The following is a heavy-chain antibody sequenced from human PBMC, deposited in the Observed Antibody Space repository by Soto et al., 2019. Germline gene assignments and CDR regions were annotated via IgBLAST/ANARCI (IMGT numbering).Heavy chain of an antibody. Sequence: GGSLRLSCAASGFTFSTYTMTWARQAPGKGLEWVSGISGSGDSTYYADSVKGRFTISRDNSKNTLYLEMTSLRAEDTAVYYCAKDITGTMIWGGLIRPNAFDYWGQGTLVTVSS. CDR1: GFTFSTYT. V-gene: IGHV3-23*01. J-gene: IGHJ4*02. D-gene: IGHD3-10*01. CDR3: AKDITGTMIWGGLIRPNAFDY. CDR2: ISGSGDST.